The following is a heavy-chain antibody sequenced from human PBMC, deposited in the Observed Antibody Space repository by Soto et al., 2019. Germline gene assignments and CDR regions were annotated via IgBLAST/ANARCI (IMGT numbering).Heavy chain of an antibody. V-gene: IGHV4-4*07. CDR1: GGSIRSYY. CDR2: IYSSGTT. CDR3: AREGASGFGMDV. J-gene: IGHJ6*02. Sequence: QVQLQESGPGLVKPSETLSLTCTVSGGSIRSYYWSWIRQPAGKPLEWIGRIYSSGTTNYNRSLKSRVTMLVDTSQNQFSLKLTSVTAADTAIYYCAREGASGFGMDVWGQGTTVTVSS. D-gene: IGHD1-26*01.